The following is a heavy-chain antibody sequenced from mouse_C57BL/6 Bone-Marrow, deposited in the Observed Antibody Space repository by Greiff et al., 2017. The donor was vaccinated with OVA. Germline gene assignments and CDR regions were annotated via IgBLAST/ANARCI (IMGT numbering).Heavy chain of an antibody. V-gene: IGHV5-4*01. J-gene: IGHJ2*01. CDR2: ISDGGSYT. CDR1: GFTFSSYA. Sequence: EVQVVESGGGLVKPGGSLKLSCAASGFTFSSYAMSWVRQTPEKRLEWVATISDGGSYTYYPDNVKGRFTISRDNAKNNLYLQMSHLESEDTAMYYCARVMVTTGGFDYWGQGTTLTVSS. CDR3: ARVMVTTGGFDY. D-gene: IGHD2-2*01.